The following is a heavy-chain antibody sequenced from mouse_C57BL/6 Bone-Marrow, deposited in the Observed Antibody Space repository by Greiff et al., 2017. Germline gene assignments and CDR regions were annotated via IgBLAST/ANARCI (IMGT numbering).Heavy chain of an antibody. V-gene: IGHV1-55*01. CDR2: IYPGSGST. CDR3: AREAFYYDYDGWYVDV. D-gene: IGHD2-4*01. J-gene: IGHJ1*03. Sequence: VQLQQPGAKLVKPGASVKMSCKASGYTFTSYWITWVKQRPGQGLEWIGDIYPGSGSTNYNEKFKSKATLTVDTSSSTAYMQLSSLTSEDSAVYYCAREAFYYDYDGWYVDVWGTGTTVTVSS. CDR1: GYTFTSYW.